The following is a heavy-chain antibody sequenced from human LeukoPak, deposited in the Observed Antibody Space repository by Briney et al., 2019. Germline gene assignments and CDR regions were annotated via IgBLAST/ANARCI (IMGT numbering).Heavy chain of an antibody. D-gene: IGHD1-26*01. J-gene: IGHJ4*02. V-gene: IGHV3-11*06. Sequence: GGSLRLSCAASGFTFSDYYMSWIRQAPGKGLEWVSYISSSSSYTNYADSVKGRFTISRDNAKNSLYLQMNSLRAEDTALYYCARRHKHYYQIDYWGQGTLVTVSS. CDR1: GFTFSDYY. CDR3: ARRHKHYYQIDY. CDR2: ISSSSSYT.